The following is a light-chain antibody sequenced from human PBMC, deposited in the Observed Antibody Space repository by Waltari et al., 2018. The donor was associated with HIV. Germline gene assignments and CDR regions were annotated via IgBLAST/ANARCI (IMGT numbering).Light chain of an antibody. CDR3: QVWDSASDHVL. J-gene: IGLJ2*01. CDR2: YDT. CDR1: NIERKS. Sequence: SSRLTQPPSVSVAPGETATITCGAINIERKSVHWYQQKAGQAPVVVLSYDTDRPAGIPERFSGFNSVHSATLIISGVGAGDEAGYYCQVWDSASDHVLFGGGTRLTVL. V-gene: IGLV3-21*04.